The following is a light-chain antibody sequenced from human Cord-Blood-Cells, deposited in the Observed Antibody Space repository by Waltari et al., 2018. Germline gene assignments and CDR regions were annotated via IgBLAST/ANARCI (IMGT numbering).Light chain of an antibody. J-gene: IGLJ2*01. Sequence: QSVLTQPPPVSAAPGQKVTISCPGSRSHIGKNYVSWYQQLPGTAPKLLIYDNNKRPSGIPDRFSGSKSGTSATLGITGLQTGDEADYYCGTWDSSLSVVFGGGTKLTVL. CDR2: DNN. CDR1: RSHIGKNY. CDR3: GTWDSSLSVV. V-gene: IGLV1-51*01.